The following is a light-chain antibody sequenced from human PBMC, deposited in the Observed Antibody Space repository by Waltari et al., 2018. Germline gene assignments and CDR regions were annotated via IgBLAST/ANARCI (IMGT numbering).Light chain of an antibody. CDR3: CSFTTSTTWV. Sequence: QSALTQPASVSGSPGQSITISCTGTSSDGGSYYFVSCFQQHPGKAPKVIISDVNKRPSGISNRFSDSKSGNTASLTISGLQAEDEADYYCCSFTTSTTWVFGGGTKLTVL. J-gene: IGLJ3*02. CDR2: DVN. V-gene: IGLV2-23*02. CDR1: SSDGGSYYF.